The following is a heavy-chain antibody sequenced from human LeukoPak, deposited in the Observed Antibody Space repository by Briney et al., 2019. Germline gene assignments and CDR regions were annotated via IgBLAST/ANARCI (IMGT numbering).Heavy chain of an antibody. CDR1: DGSISSYY. Sequence: PSETLSLTCIVSDGSISSYYWSWIRQPPGKGLEWIGHINYSGSTKYNPSLKSRVTISVDTSKNQFSLKLTSVTATDTAVYYCARGLLSRSIYWFDPWGRGTLVTVSS. D-gene: IGHD3-3*01. CDR3: ARGLLSRSIYWFDP. V-gene: IGHV4-59*12. J-gene: IGHJ5*02. CDR2: INYSGST.